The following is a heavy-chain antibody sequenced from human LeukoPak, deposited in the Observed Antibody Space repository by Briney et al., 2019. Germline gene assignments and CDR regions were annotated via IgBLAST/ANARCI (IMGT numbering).Heavy chain of an antibody. Sequence: GGSLRLSCAASGFTFSTYGMHWVRQAPGKGLEWVAFIQFDGSDKYYADSVRGRFTISRDNSKNTLYLQMNSLRAEDTAVYYCARGPKGTGYLGGIDYWGQGTLVTVSS. V-gene: IGHV3-30*02. D-gene: IGHD3/OR15-3a*01. J-gene: IGHJ4*02. CDR2: IQFDGSDK. CDR3: ARGPKGTGYLGGIDY. CDR1: GFTFSTYG.